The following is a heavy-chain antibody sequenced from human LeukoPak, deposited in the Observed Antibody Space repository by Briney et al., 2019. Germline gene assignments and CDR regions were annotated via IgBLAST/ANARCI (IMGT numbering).Heavy chain of an antibody. CDR3: ARDARLYDYDFWSGYSHFDY. CDR2: IYSGGST. J-gene: IGHJ4*02. V-gene: IGHV3-53*01. CDR1: GFTVSSNY. D-gene: IGHD3-3*01. Sequence: GGSLRLSCAASGFTVSSNYMSWVRQAPGKGLEWVSVIYSGGSTYYADSVKGRFTISRDNSKNTLYLQMNSLRAEDTAVYYCARDARLYDYDFWSGYSHFDYWGQGTLVTVSS.